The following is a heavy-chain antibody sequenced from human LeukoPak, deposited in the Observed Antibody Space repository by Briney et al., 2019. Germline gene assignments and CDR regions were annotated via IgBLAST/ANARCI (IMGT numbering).Heavy chain of an antibody. V-gene: IGHV3-7*01. Sequence: PGGSLRLSCAGSGFTFSTYWMSWLRQAPGKGLEWVANINQDGSETHYVDSVKGRFTISRDNPKNSLYLQMSSLSPEDTALYYCARDGSGYSGWWGQETLVTVSS. CDR1: GFTFSTYW. CDR3: ARDGSGYSGW. J-gene: IGHJ4*02. D-gene: IGHD5-12*01. CDR2: INQDGSET.